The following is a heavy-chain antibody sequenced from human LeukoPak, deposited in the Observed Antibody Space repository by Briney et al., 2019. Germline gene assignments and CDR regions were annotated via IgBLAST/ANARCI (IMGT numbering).Heavy chain of an antibody. CDR3: ARGSGYSSSYDAFDI. CDR1: GYTFTSYG. J-gene: IGHJ3*02. D-gene: IGHD6-19*01. V-gene: IGHV1-18*01. Sequence: ASVKVSCKASGYTFTSYGISWEGQAPGQGDEWRGWISTYNGNTNYAQKLQGRVTMTTDTSTSTAYMELRSLRSDDTAVYYCARGSGYSSSYDAFDIWGQGTMVTVSS. CDR2: ISTYNGNT.